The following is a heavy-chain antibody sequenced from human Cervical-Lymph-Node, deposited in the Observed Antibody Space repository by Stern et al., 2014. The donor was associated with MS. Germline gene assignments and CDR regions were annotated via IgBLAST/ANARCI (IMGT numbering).Heavy chain of an antibody. J-gene: IGHJ6*02. V-gene: IGHV3-9*01. CDR1: GFTFDDYP. CDR3: VKETSPSYYYGMDV. Sequence: EVQLAESGGGLVQPGRSLRLPCVGSGFTFDDYPMHWVPQAPGKGLEWVSGISWTSGNIAYADSVKGRFTISRDNAQKSLFLLMNNLRSEDTALYYCVKETSPSYYYGMDVWGQGTAVTVSS. CDR2: ISWTSGNI.